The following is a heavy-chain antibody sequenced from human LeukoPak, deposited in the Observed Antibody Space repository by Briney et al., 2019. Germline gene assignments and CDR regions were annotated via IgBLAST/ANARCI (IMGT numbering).Heavy chain of an antibody. CDR1: GGSISSNNYY. CDR2: IYYSGST. V-gene: IGHV4-39*01. CDR3: ARQGDGYKTANFDY. Sequence: PSETLSLTCTVSGGSISSNNYYWAWIRQPPGKGLEWIGTIYYSGSTYYKSSLRSRLTISVDTFKNQFSLKLTPVTAADTAVYYCARQGDGYKTANFDYWGQGTLVTVSS. J-gene: IGHJ4*02. D-gene: IGHD5-24*01.